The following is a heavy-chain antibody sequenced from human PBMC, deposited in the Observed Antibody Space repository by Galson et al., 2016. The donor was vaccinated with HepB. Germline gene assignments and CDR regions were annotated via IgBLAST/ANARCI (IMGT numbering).Heavy chain of an antibody. V-gene: IGHV3-23*01. CDR1: GFTFSTYA. Sequence: LRLSCAASGFTFSTYAMSWVRQAPGKGLEWVSLISGSGSSTFYADSVKGRFTVSRDISKTTLYLQMNSLRAEDTALYYCAKVPYNSAWYAGFDDWGLGTLVTVSA. D-gene: IGHD6-19*01. J-gene: IGHJ4*02. CDR3: AKVPYNSAWYAGFDD. CDR2: ISGSGSST.